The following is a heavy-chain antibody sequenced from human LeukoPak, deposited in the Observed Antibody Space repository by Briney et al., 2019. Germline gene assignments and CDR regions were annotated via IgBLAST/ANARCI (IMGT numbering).Heavy chain of an antibody. CDR2: IYYSGST. CDR3: ARAAYGAPFDY. CDR1: GGSISSSSYY. V-gene: IGHV4-39*01. Sequence: SETLSLTCTVSGGSISSSSYYWGWIRQPPGKGLEWIGSIYYSGSTYYNPSLKSRVTISVDTSKNQFSLKLNSVTAADTAVYYCARAAYGAPFDYWGQGTLVTVSS. J-gene: IGHJ4*02. D-gene: IGHD4-17*01.